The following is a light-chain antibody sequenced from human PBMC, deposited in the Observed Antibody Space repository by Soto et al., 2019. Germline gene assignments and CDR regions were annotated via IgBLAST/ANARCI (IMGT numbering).Light chain of an antibody. CDR3: VLYMGSGIGV. CDR2: STN. Sequence: QTVVTQEPSFSVSPGRTVTLTCGLSSGSVSTSYYPSWYQQPPCQAPRTLIYSTNTRSSGFPDRFSGSILGNKAALTITGAQADDESVYHCVLYMGSGIGVFGGGTQLTVL. CDR1: SGSVSTSYY. V-gene: IGLV8-61*01. J-gene: IGLJ3*02.